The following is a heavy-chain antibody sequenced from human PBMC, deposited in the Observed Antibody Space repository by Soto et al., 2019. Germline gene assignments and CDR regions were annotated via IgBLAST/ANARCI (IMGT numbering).Heavy chain of an antibody. CDR1: GGTFSSYA. CDR2: IIPIFGTA. D-gene: IGHD5-18*01. CDR3: ARGQRGYSYGFQPYYYYGMDV. Sequence: QVQLVQSGAEVKKPGSSVKVSCKASGGTFSSYAISWVRQAPGQGLEWMGGIIPIFGTANYAQKFQGRVTITADKSTSTAYMELSSLRSEDTAVYYCARGQRGYSYGFQPYYYYGMDVWGQGTTVTVSS. J-gene: IGHJ6*02. V-gene: IGHV1-69*06.